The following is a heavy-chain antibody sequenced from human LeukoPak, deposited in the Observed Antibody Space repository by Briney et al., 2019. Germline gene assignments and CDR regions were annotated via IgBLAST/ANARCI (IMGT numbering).Heavy chain of an antibody. V-gene: IGHV4-34*01. D-gene: IGHD3-3*01. CDR1: GGSFSGYY. J-gene: IGHJ3*02. CDR3: ARRKRITIFGVVIIPGAFDI. Sequence: PSETLSLTCAVYGGSFSGYYWSWIRQPPGKGLEWIGEINHSGSTNYNPSLKSRVTISVDTSKNQFSLKLSSVTAADTAVYYCARRKRITIFGVVIIPGAFDIWGQGTMVTVSS. CDR2: INHSGST.